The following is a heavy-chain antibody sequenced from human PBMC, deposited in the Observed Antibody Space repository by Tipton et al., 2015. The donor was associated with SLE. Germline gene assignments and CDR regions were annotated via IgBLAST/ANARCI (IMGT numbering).Heavy chain of an antibody. CDR2: IYYTGSA. CDR1: GGSISSGGYY. D-gene: IGHD2-15*01. CDR3: ARDLSGGSCYFDY. V-gene: IGHV4-31*03. J-gene: IGHJ4*02. Sequence: TLSLTCTVSGGSISSGGYYWSWIRQLPGKGLEWIGFIYYTGSAYYNPSLKSRVTISVDTSKNQFSLKLSSVTAADTAVYYCARDLSGGSCYFDYWGQGTLVTVSS.